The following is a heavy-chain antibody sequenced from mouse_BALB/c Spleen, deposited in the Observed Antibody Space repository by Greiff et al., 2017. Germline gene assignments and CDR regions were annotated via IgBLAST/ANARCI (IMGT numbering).Heavy chain of an antibody. Sequence: EVQLVESGGGLVQPGGSRKLSCAASGFTFSSFGMHWVRQAPEKGLEWVAYISSGSSTIYYADTVKGRFTISRDNPKNTLFLQMTSLRSEDTAMYYCASPLRLQEAWFAYWGQGTLVTVSA. J-gene: IGHJ3*01. CDR2: ISSGSSTI. CDR3: ASPLRLQEAWFAY. D-gene: IGHD1-2*01. V-gene: IGHV5-17*02. CDR1: GFTFSSFG.